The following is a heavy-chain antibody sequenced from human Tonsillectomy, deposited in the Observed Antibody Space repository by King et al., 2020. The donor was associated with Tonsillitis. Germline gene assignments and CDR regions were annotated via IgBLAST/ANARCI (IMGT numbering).Heavy chain of an antibody. J-gene: IGHJ5*02. CDR1: GFTFSSYA. Sequence: VQLVESGGGLVQPGGSLRLSCAASGFTFSSYAMSWVRQAPGKGLEWVSAISGSGGSTYYADSVKGRFTISRDNSKNTLYLQMNSLRAVDTAVYYCAKDIIVVVVAATTWFDPWGQGTLVTVSS. CDR3: AKDIIVVVVAATTWFDP. CDR2: ISGSGGST. V-gene: IGHV3-23*04. D-gene: IGHD2-15*01.